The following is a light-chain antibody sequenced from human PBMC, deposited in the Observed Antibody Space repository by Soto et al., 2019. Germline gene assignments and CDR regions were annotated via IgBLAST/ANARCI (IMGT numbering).Light chain of an antibody. V-gene: IGKV3-20*01. CDR1: QSVTSY. Sequence: EIVLTQSPGTLSLSPGERATLSCRASQSVTSYLAWYQQKPGQAPQLLIYGASSRATGIPDRFSGSGSGTDFTLTISRLEPEDFAVYYCQQCGSSPRTFGQGTKVDIK. J-gene: IGKJ1*01. CDR2: GAS. CDR3: QQCGSSPRT.